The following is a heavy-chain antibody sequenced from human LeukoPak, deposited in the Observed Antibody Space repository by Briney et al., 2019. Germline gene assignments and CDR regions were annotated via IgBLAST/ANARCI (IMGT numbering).Heavy chain of an antibody. J-gene: IGHJ4*02. CDR2: IWNDGSET. V-gene: IGHV3-33*01. Sequence: GGSLRLSCAASGFIFSNYGMHWLRQAPGKSLEWVTVIWNDGSETFHADSVKGRFRIARDNSKNTLYMQMNSMRAEDTAVYFCARDMGRASYGTPDSWGQGTLVTVSS. CDR3: ARDMGRASYGTPDS. D-gene: IGHD1-14*01. CDR1: GFIFSNYG.